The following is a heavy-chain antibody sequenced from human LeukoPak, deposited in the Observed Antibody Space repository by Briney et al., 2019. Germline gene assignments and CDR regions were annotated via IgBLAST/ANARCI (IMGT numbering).Heavy chain of an antibody. D-gene: IGHD1-26*01. V-gene: IGHV3-7*03. CDR3: AKGGAKWELLQLDY. Sequence: SGGSLRLSCAASGFTFSSYWMSWVRQAPGKGLEWVANIKQDGSEKYYVDSVKGRFTISRDNAKNSLYLQMNSLRAEDTAVYYCAKGGAKWELLQLDYWGQGTLVTVSS. J-gene: IGHJ4*02. CDR2: IKQDGSEK. CDR1: GFTFSSYW.